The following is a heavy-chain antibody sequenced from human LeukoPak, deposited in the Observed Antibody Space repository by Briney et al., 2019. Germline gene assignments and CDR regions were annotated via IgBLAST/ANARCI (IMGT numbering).Heavy chain of an antibody. J-gene: IGHJ4*02. CDR3: AAVPGGSGNLDY. Sequence: GASVKVSCKASGYTFTSYYMHWVRQAPGQGLEWMGIINPSGGSTRYAQKFQGRVTMTRDMPTSTVYMELSSLRSEDTAVYYCAAVPGGSGNLDYWGQGTLVTVSS. CDR1: GYTFTSYY. CDR2: INPSGGST. D-gene: IGHD3-10*01. V-gene: IGHV1-46*01.